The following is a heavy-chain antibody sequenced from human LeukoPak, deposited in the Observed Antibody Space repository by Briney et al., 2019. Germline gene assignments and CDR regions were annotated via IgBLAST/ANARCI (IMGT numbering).Heavy chain of an antibody. J-gene: IGHJ4*02. D-gene: IGHD3-3*01. CDR2: IWYDGSNK. CDR3: AKSSYYDFWSGYSY. CDR1: GFTFSSYG. Sequence: PGRSLRLSCAASGFTFSSYGMHWVRQAPGKGLEWVAVIWYDGSNKYYADSVKGRFTISRDNSKNTLYLQMNSLRAEDTAVYYCAKSSYYDFWSGYSYWGQGTLVTVSS. V-gene: IGHV3-33*06.